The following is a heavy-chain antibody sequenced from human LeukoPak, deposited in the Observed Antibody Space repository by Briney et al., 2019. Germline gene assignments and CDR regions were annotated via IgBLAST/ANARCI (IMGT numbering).Heavy chain of an antibody. CDR3: ARERGIVGPTDAFDI. J-gene: IGHJ3*02. CDR2: IYSGGST. CDR1: GFTASSNY. D-gene: IGHD1-26*01. Sequence: GGSLRLSCAASGFTASSNYMSWVRQAPGKGLEWVSVIYSGGSTYYADSVKGRLTISRDNSKNTLYLQMNSLRAEDTAVYYCARERGIVGPTDAFDIWGQGTMVTVSS. V-gene: IGHV3-66*01.